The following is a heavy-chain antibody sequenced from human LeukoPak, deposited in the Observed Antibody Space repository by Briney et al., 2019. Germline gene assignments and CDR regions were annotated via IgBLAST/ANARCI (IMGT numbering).Heavy chain of an antibody. CDR2: ISVSGGST. Sequence: GGSLRLSCAASGFTFSNYAMSWVRQAPGKGLEWVSTISVSGGSTYYADSVKGRFTISRDNSKNMLYLQMNGLRAEDTAVYYCASGGGGTWFDPWGQGTLLTVSS. V-gene: IGHV3-23*01. CDR1: GFTFSNYA. J-gene: IGHJ5*02. CDR3: ASGGGGTWFDP. D-gene: IGHD3-3*01.